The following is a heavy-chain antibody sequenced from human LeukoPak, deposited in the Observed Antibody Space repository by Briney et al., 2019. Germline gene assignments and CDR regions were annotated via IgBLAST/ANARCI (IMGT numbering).Heavy chain of an antibody. J-gene: IGHJ4*03. CDR2: IYYSGST. V-gene: IGHV4-31*03. Sequence: PSETLSLTCTVSGGSISSGSCYWSWIRQHPGKGLECIGYIYYSGSTYYNTSLKSRVTISVDTSKKQFSLKLSSVTAADTAVYSCARYYFGSGSYFDYWGQGTLVTVSS. D-gene: IGHD3-10*01. CDR1: GGSISSGSCY. CDR3: ARYYFGSGSYFDY.